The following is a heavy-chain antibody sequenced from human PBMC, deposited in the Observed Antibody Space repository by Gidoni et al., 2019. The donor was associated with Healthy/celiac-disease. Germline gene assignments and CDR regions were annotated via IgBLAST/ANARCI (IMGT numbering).Heavy chain of an antibody. J-gene: IGHJ4*02. CDR1: GFSFSYAW. D-gene: IGHD2-15*01. CDR2: IKSKMNGATA. V-gene: IGHV3-15*01. Sequence: EVQLVESGGGLVKPGGSLSVSCPASGFSFSYAWMKWVRQAQGKGLAWVGRIKSKMNGATAEDAAPVKGRFTIARDDSKNTLYLQANNLKIEDTAVDYCVTRGYCSGGSCYTGYWGQGTLVTVSS. CDR3: VTRGYCSGGSCYTGY.